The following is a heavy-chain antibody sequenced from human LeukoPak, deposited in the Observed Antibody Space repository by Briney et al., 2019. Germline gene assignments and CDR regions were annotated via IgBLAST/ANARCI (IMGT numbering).Heavy chain of an antibody. V-gene: IGHV4-59*01. D-gene: IGHD3-9*01. CDR1: GVSISSYY. J-gene: IGHJ6*02. CDR3: AREGFDSYYYYYCMDV. Sequence: SETLSLTCTVSGVSISSYYWSWIRQPPGKVLELIGYIYYSGSTNYNPSLKSRVTISVDTSKNQFSLKLSSVTAADTAVYYCAREGFDSYYYYYCMDVWGQGTTVTVSS. CDR2: IYYSGST.